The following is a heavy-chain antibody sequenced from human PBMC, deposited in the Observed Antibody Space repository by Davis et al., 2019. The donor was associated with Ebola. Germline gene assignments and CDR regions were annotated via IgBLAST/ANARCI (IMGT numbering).Heavy chain of an antibody. CDR3: ARDRGTGTTLDY. V-gene: IGHV3-30*03. CDR1: GFTFSSYG. J-gene: IGHJ4*02. Sequence: GESLKISCAASGFTFSSYGMHWVRQAPGKGLEWVAVISYDGSNKYYADSVKGRFTISRDNSKNTLYLQMNSLRAEDTAVYYCARDRGTGTTLDYWGQGTLVTVSS. CDR2: ISYDGSNK. D-gene: IGHD1-1*01.